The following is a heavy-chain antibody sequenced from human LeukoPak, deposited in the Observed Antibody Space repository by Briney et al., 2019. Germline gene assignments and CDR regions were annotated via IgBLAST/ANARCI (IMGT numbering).Heavy chain of an antibody. CDR1: GFTFSSYW. CDR3: ARAPGYSGYEGFDY. D-gene: IGHD5-12*01. CDR2: INSDGSST. J-gene: IGHJ4*02. Sequence: GGSLRLSCAASGFTFSSYWMHWVRHAPGKGLVWVSRINSDGSSTSYADSVKGRFTISRDNAKNTLYLQMNSLRAEDTAVYYCARAPGYSGYEGFDYWGQGTLVTVSS. V-gene: IGHV3-74*01.